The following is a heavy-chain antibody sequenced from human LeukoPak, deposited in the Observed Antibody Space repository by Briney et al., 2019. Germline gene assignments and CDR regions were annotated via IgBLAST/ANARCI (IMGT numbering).Heavy chain of an antibody. CDR2: TNADGSIT. Sequence: PGGSLRLSCAASGFSFSTYWMHWVRQVPGTGPVWVPRTNADGSITDYTDSVKGRFTISRDNSKNTLFLQMNSLRAEDTAVYYCARGGDYGDLRYFDYWGQGTLVTVSS. D-gene: IGHD4-17*01. CDR1: GFSFSTYW. J-gene: IGHJ4*02. CDR3: ARGGDYGDLRYFDY. V-gene: IGHV3-74*01.